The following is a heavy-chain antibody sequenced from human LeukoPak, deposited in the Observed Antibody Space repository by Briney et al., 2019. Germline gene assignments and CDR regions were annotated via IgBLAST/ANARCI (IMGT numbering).Heavy chain of an antibody. CDR1: GFTFSSHA. V-gene: IGHV3-23*01. Sequence: GGSLRLSCVASGFTFSSHAMAWVRQAPGKGLEWVSAIGGRGGSTYYADSVKGRFTISRDNSKNTLYLQMNSLRAEDTALYYCARDPGVVAFHYFDFWGQGTLVTVST. D-gene: IGHD3-3*01. CDR2: IGGRGGST. CDR3: ARDPGVVAFHYFDF. J-gene: IGHJ4*02.